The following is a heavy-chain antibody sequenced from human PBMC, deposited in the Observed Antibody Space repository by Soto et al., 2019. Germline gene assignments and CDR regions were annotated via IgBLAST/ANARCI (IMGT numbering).Heavy chain of an antibody. CDR3: TMCSTSCYNYYYYYGMDV. CDR2: IKSKTDGGTT. V-gene: IGHV3-15*01. D-gene: IGHD2-2*02. Sequence: LRLSCAASGFTFSNAWMSWVRQAPGKGLEWVGRIKSKTDGGTTDYAAPVKGRFTISRDDSKNTLYLQMNSLKTEGTAVYYCTMCSTSCYNYYYYYGMDVWGQGTTVTVPS. CDR1: GFTFSNAW. J-gene: IGHJ6*02.